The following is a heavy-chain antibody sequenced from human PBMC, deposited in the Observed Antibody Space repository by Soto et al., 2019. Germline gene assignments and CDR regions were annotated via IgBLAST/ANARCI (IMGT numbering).Heavy chain of an antibody. J-gene: IGHJ4*02. D-gene: IGHD3-10*01. V-gene: IGHV4-59*08. CDR2: IFYSGST. Sequence: SETLSLTCTVSGGSVNSYYWSWIRQPPGKGLEWIGYIFYSGSTYYNPSLKSRVTISVDTSKNQFSLKLSSVTAADTAVYYCARAARITMVRGLFDYWGQGTLVTVSS. CDR3: ARAARITMVRGLFDY. CDR1: GGSVNSYY.